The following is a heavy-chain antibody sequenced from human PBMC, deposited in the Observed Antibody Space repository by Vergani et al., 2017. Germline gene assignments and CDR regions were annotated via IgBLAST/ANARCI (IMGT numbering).Heavy chain of an antibody. J-gene: IGHJ4*02. CDR1: GFTLSNYD. CDR2: IQFDVSNQ. Sequence: QVQLVASAGGVVQPGGSLRLSCATSGFTLSNYDMQWIRQGPGKGLEFVAFIQFDVSNQYYADSVKGRFTLSRDFSKNTLYLQMNSLRTDDTATYYCAKHFRGWGIDYWGQGTQVIVSS. CDR3: AKHFRGWGIDY. V-gene: IGHV3-30*02. D-gene: IGHD3-16*01.